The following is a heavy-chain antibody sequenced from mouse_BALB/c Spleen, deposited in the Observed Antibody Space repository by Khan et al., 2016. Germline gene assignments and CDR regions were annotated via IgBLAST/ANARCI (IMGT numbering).Heavy chain of an antibody. J-gene: IGHJ1*01. CDR3: MSYSSYWYFEV. V-gene: IGHV11-2*02. D-gene: IGHD1-1*01. CDR1: GFTFSCFW. CDR2: INSDGSAK. Sequence: EVQLVETGGGLVQPGGSRGLSCEGSGFTFSCFWMSWVRQTPGKTLEWIGYINSDGSAKNYAPSIKDRFTIFRDNDKSTLHLQMSNVRSEDTATYLCMSYSSYWYFEVWGAATSITVSS.